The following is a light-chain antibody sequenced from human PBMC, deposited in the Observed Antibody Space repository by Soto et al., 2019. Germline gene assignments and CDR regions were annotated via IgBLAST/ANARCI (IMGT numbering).Light chain of an antibody. J-gene: IGKJ4*01. CDR1: QDIVRW. CDR2: ATS. CDR3: QQANTFPLT. Sequence: DIQMTQSPSSVSASVGDRVTITCRASQDIVRWLAWFQQKPGKAPKLLIYATSSLHSGVPSRFSGSGSGTTFTLTINGLQPEDFATYYCQQANTFPLTFGGGTKVEI. V-gene: IGKV1D-12*01.